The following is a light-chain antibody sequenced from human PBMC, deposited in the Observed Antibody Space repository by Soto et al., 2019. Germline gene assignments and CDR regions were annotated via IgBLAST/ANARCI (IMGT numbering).Light chain of an antibody. V-gene: IGKV3-20*01. CDR3: QQYGSSLLT. Sequence: EIVLTQSPGTLSLSPGERASLSCRASQSVSSEKLAWYHQKPGQAPRLLIFGASGRATGIPERFSGSGSGTDFSLTISRLEPEDSAVYYCQQYGSSLLTFGGGTKVDIK. CDR2: GAS. J-gene: IGKJ4*01. CDR1: QSVSSEK.